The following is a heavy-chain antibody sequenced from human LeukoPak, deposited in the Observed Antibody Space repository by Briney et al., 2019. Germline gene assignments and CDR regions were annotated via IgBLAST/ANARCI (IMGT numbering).Heavy chain of an antibody. D-gene: IGHD3-10*01. CDR2: ISYRGNS. CDR1: GGSISSSAYY. V-gene: IGHV4-39*01. Sequence: SETLSLTCTVSGGSISSSAYYWGWIRQPPGKGLEWIGSISYRGNSYYNASLKSRVNVSVDTARNQFSLKLSSVTAADTAVYYCARRTTMVRGEYFDFWGQGTLVTVSS. J-gene: IGHJ4*02. CDR3: ARRTTMVRGEYFDF.